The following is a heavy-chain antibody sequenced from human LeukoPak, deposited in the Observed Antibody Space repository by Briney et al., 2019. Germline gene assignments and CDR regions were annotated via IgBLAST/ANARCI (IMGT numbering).Heavy chain of an antibody. J-gene: IGHJ4*02. V-gene: IGHV1-8*03. CDR3: VRDLWSSIRMVKYSFDY. Sequence: GASVKVSCKASGYTFTSYDINWVRQATGQGLEWMGWMNPNSGNTGYAQKFQGRVTITRNTSISTAYMELSSLRSEDTAVYYCVRDLWSSIRMVKYSFDYWGQGTLVTVSS. CDR1: GYTFTSYD. D-gene: IGHD5-18*01. CDR2: MNPNSGNT.